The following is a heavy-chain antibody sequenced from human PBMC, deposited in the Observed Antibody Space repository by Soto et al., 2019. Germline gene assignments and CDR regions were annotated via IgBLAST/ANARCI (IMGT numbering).Heavy chain of an antibody. CDR3: AGDPYYYASDY. V-gene: IGHV3-11*01. Sequence: GGSLRRSCAASGFSFSDHYMAWIRQAPGKWLEWISYISGSGSDIYYADSVKGRFTVSRDNAKNSLYLQMSSLRAEDTAVYYCAGDPYYYASDYWGQGXLVTVS. D-gene: IGHD3-10*01. CDR1: GFSFSDHY. CDR2: ISGSGSDI. J-gene: IGHJ4*02.